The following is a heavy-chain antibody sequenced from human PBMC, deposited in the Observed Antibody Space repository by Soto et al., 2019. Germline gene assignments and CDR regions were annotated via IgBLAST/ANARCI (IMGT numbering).Heavy chain of an antibody. CDR3: AEPGASYTNSLDP. CDR1: GGTFSSYA. CDR2: IIPIFGTA. D-gene: IGHD1-26*01. Sequence: SVKVSCKASGGTFSSYAISWVRQAPGQGLEWMGGIIPIFGTANYAQKFQGRVTITADKSTSTAYMELSSLRSEDTAVYYCAEPGASYTNSLDPRRKGTQVTVSS. V-gene: IGHV1-69*06. J-gene: IGHJ5*02.